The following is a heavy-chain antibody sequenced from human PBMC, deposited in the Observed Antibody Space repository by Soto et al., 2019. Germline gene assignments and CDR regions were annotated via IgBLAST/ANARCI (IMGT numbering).Heavy chain of an antibody. CDR1: GFPFSRYA. CDR2: ISGSGGST. D-gene: IGHD2-15*01. CDR3: AKDWYSWYSLGAFDY. Sequence: EVQLLESGGGLVQPGGSPRLSCAASGFPFSRYAMSWVRQAPGKGLEWVAAISGSGGSTYYADSFKGRFTISRENSKNKLHRQMNRLRAEETAVYDCAKDWYSWYSLGAFDYCGQGSLVTVSS. J-gene: IGHJ4*02. V-gene: IGHV3-23*01.